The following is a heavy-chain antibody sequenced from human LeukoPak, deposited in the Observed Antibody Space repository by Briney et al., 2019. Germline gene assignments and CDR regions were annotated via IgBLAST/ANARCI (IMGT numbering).Heavy chain of an antibody. J-gene: IGHJ2*01. Sequence: PGGPLRLSCAASGFTFSSYAMSWVRQAPGKGLEWVSAISGSGGSTYYADSVEGRFTISRDNSKNTLYLQMNSLRGEDTAVYYCAKDHFXXMXTFXGVIVFGYFDLWGRGTLVTVSS. CDR2: ISGSGGST. D-gene: IGHD3-16*02. V-gene: IGHV3-23*01. CDR1: GFTFSSYA. CDR3: AKDHFXXMXTFXGVIVFGYFDL.